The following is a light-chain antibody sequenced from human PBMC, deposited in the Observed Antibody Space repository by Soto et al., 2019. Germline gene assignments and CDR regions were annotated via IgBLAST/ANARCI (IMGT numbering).Light chain of an antibody. CDR3: QQFGTSPLVT. CDR1: QSVTTRY. Sequence: EIVLTQSPGTLSLSPGERATLSCRASQSVTTRYLAWYQQKPGQAPRLLIHGVSSRATGIPDRFSGSGSGTDFILTISRLEPEDFAVYYCQQFGTSPLVTFGPGTKGDIQ. J-gene: IGKJ3*01. V-gene: IGKV3-20*01. CDR2: GVS.